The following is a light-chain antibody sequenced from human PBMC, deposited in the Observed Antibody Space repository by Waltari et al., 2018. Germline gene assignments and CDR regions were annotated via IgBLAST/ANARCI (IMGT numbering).Light chain of an antibody. CDR1: ASAIGNYAH. J-gene: IGLJ1*01. CDR3: KSFTNRLTYV. V-gene: IGLV2-14*03. Sequence: QSALTQPASVSGSPGQSFTISCTATASAIGNYAHVPWYQQHPGKAPKLIIYDVANRPSGVSDRFSGSKSGNTASLTISGLQAEDEADYYCKSFTNRLTYVFGSGTKVSV. CDR2: DVA.